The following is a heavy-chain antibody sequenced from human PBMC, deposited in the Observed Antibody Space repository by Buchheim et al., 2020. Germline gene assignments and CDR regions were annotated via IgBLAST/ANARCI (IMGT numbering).Heavy chain of an antibody. J-gene: IGHJ5*02. CDR2: ISYDGSNK. CDR3: AKYISSDIVLVPAAIDR. Sequence: QVQLVESGGGVVQPGRSLRLSCAASGFTFSSYGMHWVRQAPGKGLEWVAVISYDGSNKYYADSVKGRFTISRDNSKTTLYLQMNSLRAEDTAVYYCAKYISSDIVLVPAAIDRWGQGTL. CDR1: GFTFSSYG. V-gene: IGHV3-30*18. D-gene: IGHD2-2*02.